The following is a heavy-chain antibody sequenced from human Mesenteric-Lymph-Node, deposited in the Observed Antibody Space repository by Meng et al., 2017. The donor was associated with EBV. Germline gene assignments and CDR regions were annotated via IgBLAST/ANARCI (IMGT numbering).Heavy chain of an antibody. Sequence: QVLLVQSGAEVKKPGASVKVSCKASGYRFNTYGISWVRQAPGQGLEWMGWISADNGNTIFAQKFQGRVTMTADSSTSTAYMEVTSLTSDDTAVYYCASGNSGINFDYWGQGTLVTVSS. J-gene: IGHJ4*02. CDR1: GYRFNTYG. V-gene: IGHV1-18*01. D-gene: IGHD4-23*01. CDR2: ISADNGNT. CDR3: ASGNSGINFDY.